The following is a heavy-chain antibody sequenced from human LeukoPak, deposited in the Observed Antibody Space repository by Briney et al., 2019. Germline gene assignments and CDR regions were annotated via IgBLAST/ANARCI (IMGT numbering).Heavy chain of an antibody. Sequence: GGSLRLSCAASRFTFSSYAMSWVRQAPGKGLEWVSAIGGSGDSTYYADSVKGRFTISRDNSRNTLYLQMNSLSAEDTAVYYCANLPTTVTNSAPNNWFDPWGQGTLVTVSS. CDR1: RFTFSSYA. J-gene: IGHJ5*02. V-gene: IGHV3-23*01. CDR2: IGGSGDST. CDR3: ANLPTTVTNSAPNNWFDP. D-gene: IGHD4-17*01.